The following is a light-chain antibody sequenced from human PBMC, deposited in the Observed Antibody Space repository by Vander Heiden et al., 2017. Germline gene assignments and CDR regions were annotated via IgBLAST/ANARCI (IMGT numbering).Light chain of an antibody. V-gene: IGKV3-15*01. Sequence: EILMTQSPATLSVSPGERATLSCRTSQRVSSDLAWYQQKPGQAPRLLIFGASTRATGIPARFSGSGSGTEFTLTISSLQSEDFAVYYCQQYNDWPQTFGHGTKVEI. J-gene: IGKJ1*01. CDR1: QRVSSD. CDR3: QQYNDWPQT. CDR2: GAS.